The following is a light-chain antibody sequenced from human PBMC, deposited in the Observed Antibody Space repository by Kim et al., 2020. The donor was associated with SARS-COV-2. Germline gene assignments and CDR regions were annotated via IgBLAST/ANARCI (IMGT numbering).Light chain of an antibody. V-gene: IGKV3-15*01. CDR3: QHYNNWPT. J-gene: IGKJ2*01. CDR1: QSFSII. Sequence: SFSREKRAPLCCRASQSFSIILSLYQHKPDPAPRLLVYGASSRATGIPAMFSGSGSGTEFTLTISSLQSEDFAVYCFQHYNNWPTFGQGTKLEI. CDR2: GAS.